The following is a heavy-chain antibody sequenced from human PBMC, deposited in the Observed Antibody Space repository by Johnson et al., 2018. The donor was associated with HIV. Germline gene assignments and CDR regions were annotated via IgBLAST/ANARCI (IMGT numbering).Heavy chain of an antibody. CDR1: GFTFSSYD. J-gene: IGHJ3*02. D-gene: IGHD6-13*01. CDR3: AKEGSIAAAGNDAFDI. CDR2: IGTAGDT. V-gene: IGHV3-13*01. Sequence: MQLVESGGGLVQPGGSLRLSCAASGFTFSSYDMHWVRQATGKGLEWVSAIGTAGDTYYPGSVKGRFTISRENAKNSLYLQMNSLRAEDTAVYYCAKEGSIAAAGNDAFDIWGQGTMVTVSS.